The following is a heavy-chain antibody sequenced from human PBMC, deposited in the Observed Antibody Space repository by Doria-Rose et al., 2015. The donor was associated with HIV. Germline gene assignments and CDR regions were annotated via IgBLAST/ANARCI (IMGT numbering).Heavy chain of an antibody. CDR1: GVSLSSPGMG. Sequence: QESGPVLVKPTETLTLTCTVSGVSLSSPGMGVSWIRQPPGKALEWLANIFSDDERSYKTSLKSRLTISRCTSKSQVVLTMTDMGPVDTATYYCARIKSSRWYHKYYFDFWGQG. CDR3: ARIKSSRWYHKYYFDF. V-gene: IGHV2-26*01. J-gene: IGHJ4*02. D-gene: IGHD6-13*01. CDR2: IFSDDER.